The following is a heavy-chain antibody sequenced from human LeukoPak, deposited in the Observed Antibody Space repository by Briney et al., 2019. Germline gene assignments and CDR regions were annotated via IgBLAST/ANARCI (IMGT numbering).Heavy chain of an antibody. CDR3: ARGLSGSSSH. J-gene: IGHJ4*02. CDR1: GFTFRSYT. Sequence: PGGSLRLSCAASGFTFRSYTMHWVRQAPGKELEYVSAITSDGYPYYANSLKDRFTVSRDNSKNTLYLQVGSLRIEDMAVYYCARGLSGSSSHWGQGTLVTVSS. CDR2: ITSDGYP. V-gene: IGHV3-64*01. D-gene: IGHD2-15*01.